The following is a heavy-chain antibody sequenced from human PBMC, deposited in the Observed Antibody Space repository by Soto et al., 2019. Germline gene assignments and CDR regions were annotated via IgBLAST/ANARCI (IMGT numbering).Heavy chain of an antibody. V-gene: IGHV1-18*01. CDR1: GYAFISYG. CDR2: LSVYNGNT. CDR3: ARGRPHDY. J-gene: IGHJ4*02. Sequence: QVQLVQSGAEVKEPGASVKVSCKASGYAFISYGISWVRQAPGQGLEWVGWLSVYNGNTYYAQKVQGRVTVTTDTPTSTAYMELRSLESVDTAVYYCARGRPHDYWGQGTLVSVSS.